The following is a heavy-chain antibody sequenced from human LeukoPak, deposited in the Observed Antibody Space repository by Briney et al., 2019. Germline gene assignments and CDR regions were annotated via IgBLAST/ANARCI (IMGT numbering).Heavy chain of an antibody. D-gene: IGHD3/OR15-3a*01. CDR3: ARDQDFGLAFDP. Sequence: PSETLSLTCTVSGGSISSYYWSWIRQPPGKGLEWIGYIYYSGSTNYNPSLKSRVTISVDTSKNQFSLKLSSVTAADTAVYYCARDQDFGLAFDPWGQGTLVTVSS. CDR2: IYYSGST. V-gene: IGHV4-59*01. CDR1: GGSISSYY. J-gene: IGHJ5*02.